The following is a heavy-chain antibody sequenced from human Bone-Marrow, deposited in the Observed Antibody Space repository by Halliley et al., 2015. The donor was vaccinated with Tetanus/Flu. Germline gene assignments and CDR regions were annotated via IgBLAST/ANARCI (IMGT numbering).Heavy chain of an antibody. CDR3: ARGDPIRYFDWLLTAFDY. CDR1: GGSFRGYS. J-gene: IGHJ4*02. D-gene: IGHD3-9*01. V-gene: IGHV4-34*01. Sequence: TLSLTCAVYGGSFRGYSWTWIRQPPGKGLEWIGEIDYSGNTDYSPSLKSRVTISVDTSKNQFSLKMRSVTAADTAVYYCARGDPIRYFDWLLTAFDYWGQGTLVTVSS. CDR2: IDYSGNT.